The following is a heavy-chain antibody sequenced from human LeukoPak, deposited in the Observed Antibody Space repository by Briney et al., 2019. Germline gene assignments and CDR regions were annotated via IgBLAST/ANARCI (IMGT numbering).Heavy chain of an antibody. Sequence: SETLSLTCTVSGGSISSYSWTWIRQPPGKGLEWIGSIYYSGSTSYNPSLKSRVTISVDTSKNQFSLKLTSVTAADTAVYYCARGGRATRIDYWGQGTLVTVSS. J-gene: IGHJ4*02. D-gene: IGHD5-12*01. V-gene: IGHV4-59*12. CDR3: ARGGRATRIDY. CDR2: IYYSGST. CDR1: GGSISSYS.